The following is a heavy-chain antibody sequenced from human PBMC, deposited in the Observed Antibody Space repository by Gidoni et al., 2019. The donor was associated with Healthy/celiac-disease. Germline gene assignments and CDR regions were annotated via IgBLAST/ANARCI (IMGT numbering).Heavy chain of an antibody. CDR1: GFAFNSYV. CDR3: AKTREQQHHFDY. Sequence: EVQLLDSGGGLVQPGGSLRLSCAASGFAFNSYVMSWVRQAPGKGLEWVSIISAGGSSIYYADSVKGRFTISRDNFKNTLYLQMNSLRAEDTALYYCAKTREQQHHFDYWGQGTLVTVSS. V-gene: IGHV3-23*01. D-gene: IGHD6-13*01. J-gene: IGHJ4*02. CDR2: ISAGGSSI.